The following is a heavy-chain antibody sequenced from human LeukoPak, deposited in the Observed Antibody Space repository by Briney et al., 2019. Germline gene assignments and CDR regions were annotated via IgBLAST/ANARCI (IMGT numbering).Heavy chain of an antibody. V-gene: IGHV3-21*05. CDR2: IRSTGDYI. CDR1: GDGFTRHT. D-gene: IGHD6-13*01. CDR3: ARECDSRARFDS. Sequence: PGGSLRLSCAGSGDGFTRHTMNWVRRAPGKGLEWISYIRSTGDYIYYADSVKGRFTISRDNARTSVYLQMNSLRVEDTAIYYCARECDSRARFDSWGQGTLVTVSS. J-gene: IGHJ4*02.